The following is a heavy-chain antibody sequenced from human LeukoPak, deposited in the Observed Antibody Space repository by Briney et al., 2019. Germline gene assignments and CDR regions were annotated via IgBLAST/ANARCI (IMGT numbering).Heavy chain of an antibody. D-gene: IGHD3-22*01. CDR3: ARAEYYYDSSGYYYSLDWYFDL. Sequence: SETLSPTCTVSGGSISSYYWSWIRRPPGKGLEWIGYIYYSGSTNYNPSLKSRVTISVDTSKNQFSLKLSSVTAADTAVYYCARAEYYYDSSGYYYSLDWYFDLWGRGTLVTVSS. J-gene: IGHJ2*01. CDR1: GGSISSYY. CDR2: IYYSGST. V-gene: IGHV4-59*01.